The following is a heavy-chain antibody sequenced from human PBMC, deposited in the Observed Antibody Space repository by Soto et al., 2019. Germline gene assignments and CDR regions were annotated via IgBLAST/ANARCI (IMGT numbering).Heavy chain of an antibody. CDR3: ARSYSTGWYYFDY. CDR2: IHYSGST. J-gene: IGHJ4*02. Sequence: SETLSLTCTVSGGSTSSYYWSWIRQPPGKGLEWIGYIHYSGSTNYNPSLKSRVTISVDTSKNQFSLKLSSVTAADTAVYYCARSYSTGWYYFDYWGQGTLVTVSS. V-gene: IGHV4-59*01. CDR1: GGSTSSYY. D-gene: IGHD6-19*01.